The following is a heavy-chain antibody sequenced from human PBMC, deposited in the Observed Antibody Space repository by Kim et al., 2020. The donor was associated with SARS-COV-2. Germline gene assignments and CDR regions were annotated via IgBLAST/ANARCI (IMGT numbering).Heavy chain of an antibody. CDR2: GGSA. CDR3: AKKPFDL. V-gene: IGHV3-23*01. J-gene: IGHJ2*01. Sequence: GGSASYADSVKSRFTISRDNSKNTRYLQMNSLRAEDTGVYYCAKKPFDLWGRGTLVTVSS.